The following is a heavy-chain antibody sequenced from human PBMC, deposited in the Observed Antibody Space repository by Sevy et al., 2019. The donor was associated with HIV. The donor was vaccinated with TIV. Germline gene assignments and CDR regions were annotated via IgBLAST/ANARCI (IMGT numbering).Heavy chain of an antibody. Sequence: ASVKVSCKVSGYRLIEVSMHWVRQAPGKGLEWMGHLDPEDGETIYAQNFQGRVTMTEDTSTDTAYMELSSLRSEDTAVYYCARDGGDAFDIWGQGTMVTVSS. J-gene: IGHJ3*02. CDR2: LDPEDGET. D-gene: IGHD3-16*01. CDR3: ARDGGDAFDI. CDR1: GYRLIEVS. V-gene: IGHV1-24*01.